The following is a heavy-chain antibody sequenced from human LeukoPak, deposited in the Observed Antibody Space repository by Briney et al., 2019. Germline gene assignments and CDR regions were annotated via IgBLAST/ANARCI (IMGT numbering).Heavy chain of an antibody. CDR2: IYHSGST. CDR1: GGSISSSNW. D-gene: IGHD6-6*01. Sequence: SETLSLTCAVSGGSISSSNWWSWVRQPPGKGLEWIGEIYHSGSTNYNPSLKSRVTISVDKSKNQFSLKLSSVTAADTAVYYCARSLRGYSSSSRTDYWGQGTLVSVSS. CDR3: ARSLRGYSSSSRTDY. V-gene: IGHV4-4*02. J-gene: IGHJ4*02.